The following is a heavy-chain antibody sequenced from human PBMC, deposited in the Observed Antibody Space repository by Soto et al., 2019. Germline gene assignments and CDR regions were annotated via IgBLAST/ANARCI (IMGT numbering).Heavy chain of an antibody. D-gene: IGHD3-22*01. CDR3: ARLDEYYACSGYCGGTLRFDP. CDR1: GGSISNRSHY. CDR2: IYYSGSI. Sequence: LSLTCTVSGGSISNRSHYWAWIRQPPGKGLEWIGAIYYSGSIYYNPSLKSRVTISVDTSKNQFSLRLSSVAAADTALYYCARLDEYYACSGYCGGTLRFDPWGQGTLVTVSS. V-gene: IGHV4-39*01. J-gene: IGHJ5*02.